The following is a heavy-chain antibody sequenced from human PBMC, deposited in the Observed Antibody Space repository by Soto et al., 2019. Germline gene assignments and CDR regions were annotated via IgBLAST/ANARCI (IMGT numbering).Heavy chain of an antibody. D-gene: IGHD2-8*01. CDR2: IYYSGST. Sequence: LSLTCTVSGGSISSGDYYWSWIRQPPGKGLEWIGYIYYSGSTYYNPSLKSRVTISVDTSKNQFSLKLSSVTAADTAVYYCARDQGWDCTNGVCYGYYYYCMDVWGQGTTGTVSS. CDR3: ARDQGWDCTNGVCYGYYYYCMDV. CDR1: GGSISSGDYY. V-gene: IGHV4-30-4*01. J-gene: IGHJ6*02.